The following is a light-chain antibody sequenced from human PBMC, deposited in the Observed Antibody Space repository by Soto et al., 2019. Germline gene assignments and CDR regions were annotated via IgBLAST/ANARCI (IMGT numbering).Light chain of an antibody. J-gene: IGKJ1*01. V-gene: IGKV1-39*01. Sequence: DIQLTQSPSSLSASVGDRVTITCRASQSISSSLNWYQQKPGKAPNLLIYGTSDLQSGVPSRFSGSGSGTEFTLTISSLQRDDFATYYCQQSHSSSWTFGQGTKVEIK. CDR3: QQSHSSSWT. CDR2: GTS. CDR1: QSISSS.